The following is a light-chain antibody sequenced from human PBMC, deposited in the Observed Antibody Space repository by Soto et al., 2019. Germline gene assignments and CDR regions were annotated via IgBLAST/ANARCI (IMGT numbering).Light chain of an antibody. V-gene: IGKV1-39*01. CDR1: ESVITY. CDR2: TAS. Sequence: DIQMTQSPSSLSASVGDRVTITCRASESVITYLNWYRQKPGKALNLLIHTASTLESGVPTRFSGSGSGTDFTLTISSLQPEDFGIYYCQQSYSNPPTFGGGTKVEI. CDR3: QQSYSNPPT. J-gene: IGKJ4*01.